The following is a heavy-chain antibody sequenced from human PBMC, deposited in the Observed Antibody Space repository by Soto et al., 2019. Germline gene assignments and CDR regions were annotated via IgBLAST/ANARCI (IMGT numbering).Heavy chain of an antibody. Sequence: GASVKVSCKASGGTFSSYAISWVRQAPGQGLEWMGGIIPIFGTANYAQKFQGRVTITADKSTSTAYMELSSLRSEDTAVYYCARAFHIEWLFYYYYGMDVWGQGTTVTVSS. CDR1: GGTFSSYA. CDR3: ARAFHIEWLFYYYYGMDV. J-gene: IGHJ6*02. D-gene: IGHD3-3*01. V-gene: IGHV1-69*06. CDR2: IIPIFGTA.